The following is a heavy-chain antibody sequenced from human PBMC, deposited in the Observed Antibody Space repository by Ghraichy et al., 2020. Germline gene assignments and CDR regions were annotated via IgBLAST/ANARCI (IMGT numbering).Heavy chain of an antibody. J-gene: IGHJ4*02. Sequence: GESLNISCAASGFTFSSYWMSWVRQAPGKGLEWVANIKQDGSEKYYVDSVKGRFTISRDNAKNSLYLQMNSLRAEDTAVYYCARDTYYYDSSGYLDYWGQGTLVTVSS. D-gene: IGHD3-22*01. CDR1: GFTFSSYW. V-gene: IGHV3-7*03. CDR3: ARDTYYYDSSGYLDY. CDR2: IKQDGSEK.